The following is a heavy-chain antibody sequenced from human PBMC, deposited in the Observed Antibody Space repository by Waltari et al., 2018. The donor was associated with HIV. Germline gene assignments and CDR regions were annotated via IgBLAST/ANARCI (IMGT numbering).Heavy chain of an antibody. Sequence: QVRLVESGGGVVQPGRSLRLSCPASGFTFNTYAMHWVRQAPGKGLEWVAVISYDGGHKYYADSVQGRFTISRDNSENTVYLHANSLRADDTALYYCSRDSYGAALDYWGQGTLVTVSS. CDR1: GFTFNTYA. CDR3: SRDSYGAALDY. CDR2: ISYDGGHK. D-gene: IGHD6-13*01. V-gene: IGHV3-30*01. J-gene: IGHJ4*02.